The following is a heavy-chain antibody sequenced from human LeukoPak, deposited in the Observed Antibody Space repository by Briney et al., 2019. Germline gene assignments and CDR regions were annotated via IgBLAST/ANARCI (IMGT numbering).Heavy chain of an antibody. J-gene: IGHJ4*02. CDR2: IKQDGSEK. D-gene: IGHD3-9*01. CDR1: GFTFSSYW. CDR3: ASQTYYDILTGLFDY. Sequence: GGSLRLSCAASGFTFSSYWMSRVRQAPGKGLEWVANIKQDGSEKYYVDSVKGRFTISRDNAKNSLYLQMNSLRAEDTAVYYCASQTYYDILTGLFDYWGQGTLVTVSS. V-gene: IGHV3-7*03.